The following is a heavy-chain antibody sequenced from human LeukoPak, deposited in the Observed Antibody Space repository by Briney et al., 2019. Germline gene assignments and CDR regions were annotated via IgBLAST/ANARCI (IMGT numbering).Heavy chain of an antibody. CDR1: GGSISSYY. CDR3: ARHGGTLDYFDY. Sequence: PSETLSLTCTVSGGSISSYYWSWIRQPPGKGLEWIGYISYGGATSYNPSLKRRVTISVDSPKSRFSLRLSSLTAADTALYYCARHGGTLDYFDYWGPGSLVTVSS. D-gene: IGHD1-26*01. V-gene: IGHV4-59*08. CDR2: ISYGGAT. J-gene: IGHJ4*02.